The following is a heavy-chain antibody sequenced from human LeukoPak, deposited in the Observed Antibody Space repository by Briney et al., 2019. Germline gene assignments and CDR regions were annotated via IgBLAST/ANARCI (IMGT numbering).Heavy chain of an antibody. J-gene: IGHJ4*02. D-gene: IGHD6-19*01. CDR3: AKVARAVAGKGRFDY. CDR1: GFTFSSYG. CDR2: IWYDGNNK. V-gene: IGHV3-33*06. Sequence: GGSLRLSCAASGFTFSSYGMHWVRQAPGKGLEWVAVIWYDGNNKYYADSVKGRFTISRDNSKNTLYLQMNSLRAEDTAVYYCAKVARAVAGKGRFDYWGQGTLVTVSS.